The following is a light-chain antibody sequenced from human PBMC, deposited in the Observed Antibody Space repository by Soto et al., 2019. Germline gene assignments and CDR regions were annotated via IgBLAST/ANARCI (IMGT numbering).Light chain of an antibody. CDR2: DAS. CDR3: QQRSNWPT. J-gene: IGKJ4*01. V-gene: IGKV3-11*01. CDR1: QSVSSY. Sequence: EIVLTQSPATLSLSPGERATLSCRASQSVSSYLAWYQQKPGQAPRLLIYDASNRATGIPARVSGSGSGTYFTLTISSLEPEDFAVYYCQQRSNWPTFGGGTKVEIK.